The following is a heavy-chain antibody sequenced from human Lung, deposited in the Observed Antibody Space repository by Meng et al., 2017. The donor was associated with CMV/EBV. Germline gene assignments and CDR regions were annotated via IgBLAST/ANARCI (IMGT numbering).Heavy chain of an antibody. CDR3: AGPLGYDSRRHYYAAFDY. J-gene: IGHJ4*02. V-gene: IGHV3-30*04. D-gene: IGHD3-22*01. Sequence: FITYTLHWVRQAPGKGLEWVASISYDESDEDYADSLMGRFTISRDNSKNTVYLQMNSLRPEDTAIYYCAGPLGYDSRRHYYAAFDYWGQGTLVTVSS. CDR2: ISYDESDE. CDR1: FITYT.